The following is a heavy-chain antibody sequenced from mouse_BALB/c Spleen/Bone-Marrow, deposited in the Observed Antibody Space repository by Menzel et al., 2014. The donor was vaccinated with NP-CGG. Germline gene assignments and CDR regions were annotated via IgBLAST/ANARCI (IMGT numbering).Heavy chain of an antibody. CDR2: ISSGGSYT. CDR3: ARQYDYDGAWFAY. CDR1: GFTFSSYA. D-gene: IGHD2-4*01. V-gene: IGHV5-9-3*01. Sequence: EVKLVESGGGLVKPGGSLKLSCAASGFTFSSYAMYWVRQTPEKRLEWVATISSGGSYTYYPDSVKGRFTISRDNAKNTLYLQMSSLRSEDTAMYYCARQYDYDGAWFAYWGQGTLVTVSA. J-gene: IGHJ3*01.